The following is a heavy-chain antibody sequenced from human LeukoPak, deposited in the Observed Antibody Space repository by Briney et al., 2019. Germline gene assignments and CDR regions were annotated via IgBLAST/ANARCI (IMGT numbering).Heavy chain of an antibody. CDR1: GYTFTGYY. Sequence: GASVKVSCKASGYTFTGYYMHWVRQAPGQGLEWMGWINPNSGGTNYAQKFQGRVTMTRDTSISTAYMELSRLRSDDTAVYYCAGSPFYDYVWGSYPPSDYWGQGTLVTVSS. J-gene: IGHJ4*02. CDR3: AGSPFYDYVWGSYPPSDY. D-gene: IGHD3-16*01. V-gene: IGHV1-2*02. CDR2: INPNSGGT.